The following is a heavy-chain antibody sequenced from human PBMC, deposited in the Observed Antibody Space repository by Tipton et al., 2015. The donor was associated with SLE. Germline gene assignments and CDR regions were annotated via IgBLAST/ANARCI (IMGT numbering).Heavy chain of an antibody. CDR2: ISGGGDST. J-gene: IGHJ6*02. V-gene: IGHV3-21*03. D-gene: IGHD6-13*01. CDR1: GFMFSNYA. CDR3: ARDSWGSSSWYAPGYYGMDV. Sequence: SLRLSCAASGFMFSNYAMNWVRQVPGKGLEWVSFISGGGDSTKYADSVRGRFTISRDNAKNSLYLQMNSLRAEDTAVYYCARDSWGSSSWYAPGYYGMDVWGQGTTVTVSS.